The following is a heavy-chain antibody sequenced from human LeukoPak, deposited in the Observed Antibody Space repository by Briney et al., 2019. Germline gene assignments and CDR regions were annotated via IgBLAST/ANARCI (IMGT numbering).Heavy chain of an antibody. V-gene: IGHV4-59*08. J-gene: IGHJ4*02. CDR1: SGSISGFY. Sequence: SETLSLTCTVSSGSISGFYWSWIRQPPGKGLEWIGYIYYSGNTNYNPSLQSRVTISVDTSRNQFSLNLTSVTAADTAVYFCVRFPARKADWGQGTLVTVSS. CDR3: VRFPARKAD. CDR2: IYYSGNT. D-gene: IGHD2-2*01.